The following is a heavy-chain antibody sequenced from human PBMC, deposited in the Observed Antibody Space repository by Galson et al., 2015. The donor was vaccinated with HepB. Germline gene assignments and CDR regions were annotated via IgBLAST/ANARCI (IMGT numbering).Heavy chain of an antibody. Sequence: SVKVSCKASGGTFSSYAISWVRRAPGQGLEWMGGIIPIFGTANYAQKFQGRVTITADESTSTAYMELSSLRSEDTAVYYCARDLSRYCSSTNLWGQGTLVTVSS. J-gene: IGHJ5*02. D-gene: IGHD2-2*01. V-gene: IGHV1-69*13. CDR1: GGTFSSYA. CDR2: IIPIFGTA. CDR3: ARDLSRYCSSTNL.